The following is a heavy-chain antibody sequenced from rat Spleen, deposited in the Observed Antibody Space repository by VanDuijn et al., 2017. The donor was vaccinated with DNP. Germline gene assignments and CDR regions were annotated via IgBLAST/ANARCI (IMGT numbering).Heavy chain of an antibody. CDR2: INSAGRI. D-gene: IGHD1-1*01. CDR3: ASTQYSGDVNWFGS. V-gene: IGHV3-3*01. J-gene: IGHJ3*01. Sequence: EVQLQESGPGLVTPSQSLSLTCSVTGHSITNDYRWNWLRKFPGNKLEWMGYINSAGRINYNPSLKSRISITRDTSKNQFFLQLNSTTTEDTATYYCASTQYSGDVNWFGSWGQGTLVTVFS. CDR1: GHSITNDYR.